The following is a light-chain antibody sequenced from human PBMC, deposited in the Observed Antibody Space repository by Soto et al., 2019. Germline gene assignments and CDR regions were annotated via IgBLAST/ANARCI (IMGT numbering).Light chain of an antibody. V-gene: IGLV3-21*01. CDR2: YDS. Sequence: SYELTQPPSVSVATGKTASVACGGSNIGSKSVHWYQKKSGQAPVLVMYYDSDRPSGIPEPFSGSNSGNTATLTISRVEAGDEADYYCQVWDISSGHVVFGGGTKLTVL. CDR1: NIGSKS. CDR3: QVWDISSGHVV. J-gene: IGLJ3*02.